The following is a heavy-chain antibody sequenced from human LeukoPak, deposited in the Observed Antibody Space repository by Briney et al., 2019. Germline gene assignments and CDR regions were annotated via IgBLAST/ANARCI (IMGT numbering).Heavy chain of an antibody. CDR1: GYTFTGYY. Sequence: ASVKVSCKASGYTFTGYYMHWVRQAPGQGLEWMGRINPNSGGTNYAQKFQGRVTMTRDTSISTAYMELSRLRSDDTAVYYCARPFQVGATPYNWFDPWGQGTLLTVSS. CDR2: INPNSGGT. CDR3: ARPFQVGATPYNWFDP. V-gene: IGHV1-2*06. D-gene: IGHD1-26*01. J-gene: IGHJ5*02.